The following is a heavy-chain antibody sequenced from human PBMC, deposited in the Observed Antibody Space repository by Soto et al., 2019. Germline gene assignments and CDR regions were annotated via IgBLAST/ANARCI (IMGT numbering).Heavy chain of an antibody. Sequence: ASVNVSFKASGYSFSSYGISWVRQAPGQGREWMGWISAYNGNKNDAQKLKGRVTMNTAKSTSTAYMERRSLKSDDTAEYYCASARGAAFDYWGQGTLVTVSS. CDR2: ISAYNGNK. CDR3: ASARGAAFDY. CDR1: GYSFSSYG. D-gene: IGHD3-10*01. J-gene: IGHJ4*02. V-gene: IGHV1-18*01.